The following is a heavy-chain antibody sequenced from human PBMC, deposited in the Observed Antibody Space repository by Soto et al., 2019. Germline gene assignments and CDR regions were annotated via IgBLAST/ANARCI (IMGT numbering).Heavy chain of an antibody. CDR3: AKDRLDYTDLDYYYYGMDV. CDR2: ISYDGSNK. CDR1: GVTFSSYG. J-gene: IGHJ6*02. Sequence: PGGSVRLSCAASGVTFSSYGMHWVRQAPGKGLEWVAVISYDGSNKYYADSVKGRFTISRDNSKNTLYLQMNSLRAEDTAVYYCAKDRLDYTDLDYYYYGMDVWGQGTTVTVSS. D-gene: IGHD4-4*01. V-gene: IGHV3-30*18.